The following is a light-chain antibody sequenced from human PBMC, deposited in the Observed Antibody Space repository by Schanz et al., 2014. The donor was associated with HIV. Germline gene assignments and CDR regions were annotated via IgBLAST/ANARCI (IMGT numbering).Light chain of an antibody. CDR1: QGIKNY. CDR2: AAS. Sequence: DVQMTQSPSSLSASVGDRVTITCRASQGIKNYLAWYQQKSGRPPKLLIYAASTLQSGVPSRFSGSGSGTDYTLTISSLQPEDFATYYCQQYNNYPLTFGLGTKVAIK. CDR3: QQYNNYPLT. J-gene: IGKJ1*01. V-gene: IGKV1-27*01.